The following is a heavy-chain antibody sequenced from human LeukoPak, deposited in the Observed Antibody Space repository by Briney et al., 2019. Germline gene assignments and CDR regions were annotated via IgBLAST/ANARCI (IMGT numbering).Heavy chain of an antibody. CDR1: GHSFGYFD. Sequence: ASENVSCEAAGHSFGYFDVNWVRPAPGQGLEWMGWMNPYTGKTGFAQKFQGRVTTTSERSRSKVYMELRSVTPEDTAVYYCARATRASTSTSFSYYYYMDVWGKGTTVTVS. D-gene: IGHD5-12*01. CDR2: MNPYTGKT. V-gene: IGHV1-8*03. CDR3: ARATRASTSTSFSYYYYMDV. J-gene: IGHJ6*03.